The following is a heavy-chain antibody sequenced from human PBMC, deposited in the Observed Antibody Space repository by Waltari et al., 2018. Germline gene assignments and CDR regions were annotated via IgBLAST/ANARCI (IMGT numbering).Heavy chain of an antibody. J-gene: IGHJ4*02. CDR1: GYTFTGYY. CDR3: ASIAPRGYSYSDFDY. CDR2: INPNSGGT. D-gene: IGHD5-18*01. V-gene: IGHV1-2*06. Sequence: QVQLVQSGAEVKKPGASVKVSCKASGYTFTGYYMHWVRPAPGQGLEWMGRINPNSGGTNYAQKFQGRVTMTRDTSISTAYMELSRLRADDTAVYYWASIAPRGYSYSDFDYWGQGTLVTVSS.